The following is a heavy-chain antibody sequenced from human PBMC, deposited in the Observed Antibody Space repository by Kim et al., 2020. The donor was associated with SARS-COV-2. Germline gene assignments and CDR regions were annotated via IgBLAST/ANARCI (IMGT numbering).Heavy chain of an antibody. J-gene: IGHJ4*02. CDR2: INYSGNT. CDR1: GEEIRRSRNY. CDR3: ARLVSENSAVEY. V-gene: IGHV4-39*01. Sequence: SETLSLTCTVSGEEIRRSRNYWGGIRQPPGKGLEWIGSINYSGNTYYNPSLKSRVTISVDTSKNQFSLKMRSVTAADTAVYYCARLVSENSAVEYWGQGTLVTVSS.